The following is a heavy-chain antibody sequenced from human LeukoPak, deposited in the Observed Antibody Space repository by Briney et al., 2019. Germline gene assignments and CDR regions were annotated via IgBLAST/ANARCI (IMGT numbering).Heavy chain of an antibody. Sequence: GGSLRLSCTASGFTFSSYSMNWVRQAPGKGLEWVSSISSSSRYIYYGDSVKGRFTISRDNAKNSLYLQMNSLRAEDTAVYYCARYYYDSSGYYYFDYGGQGTLVTVSS. V-gene: IGHV3-21*04. CDR1: GFTFSSYS. CDR2: ISSSSRYI. J-gene: IGHJ4*02. CDR3: ARYYYDSSGYYYFDY. D-gene: IGHD3-22*01.